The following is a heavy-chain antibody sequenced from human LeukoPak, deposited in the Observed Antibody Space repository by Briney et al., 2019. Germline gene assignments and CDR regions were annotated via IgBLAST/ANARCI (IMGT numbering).Heavy chain of an antibody. D-gene: IGHD6-13*01. CDR2: ISGSGGST. Sequence: PGRSLRLSCAASGFTFNNYAMSWVRQAPGKGLEWVSAISGSGGSTYYADSVKGRFTISRDNSKNTLYLQMDSLRAEDTAVYCCAKDQYSTSWYYFDYWGQGTLVTVSS. CDR1: GFTFNNYA. V-gene: IGHV3-23*01. CDR3: AKDQYSTSWYYFDY. J-gene: IGHJ4*02.